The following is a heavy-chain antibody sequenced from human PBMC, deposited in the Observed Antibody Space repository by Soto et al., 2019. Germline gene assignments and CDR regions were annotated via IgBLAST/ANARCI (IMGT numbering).Heavy chain of an antibody. Sequence: PGESLKISCETSGYSFTIYWINWVRQMPGKGLEWMGRIDPSDSYTEFNPSFQGHVTMSVDTSLSAAYLQWSSLKASDTAIYYCARLPTTVLIAFWGQGTLVTV. V-gene: IGHV5-10-1*01. CDR1: GYSFTIYW. CDR3: ARLPTTVLIAF. D-gene: IGHD4-17*01. CDR2: IDPSDSYT. J-gene: IGHJ1*01.